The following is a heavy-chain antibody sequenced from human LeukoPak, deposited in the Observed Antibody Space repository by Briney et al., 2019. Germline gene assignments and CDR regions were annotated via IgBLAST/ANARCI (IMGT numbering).Heavy chain of an antibody. CDR2: MSYSGST. V-gene: IGHV4-39*01. Sequence: TSETLSLTCTVSGGSISSSNHYWGWIRQPPGKGLEWIGSMSYSGSTFYNPSLESRVTISVDTSKDQFSLKLTSVTAADTAVYYCARQTGSGLFILPGGQGTLVTVSS. CDR1: GGSISSSNHY. J-gene: IGHJ4*02. D-gene: IGHD3/OR15-3a*01. CDR3: ARQTGSGLFILP.